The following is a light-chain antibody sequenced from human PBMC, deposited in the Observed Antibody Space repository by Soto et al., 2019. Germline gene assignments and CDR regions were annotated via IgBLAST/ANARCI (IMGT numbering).Light chain of an antibody. CDR2: DVT. V-gene: IGLV2-14*01. J-gene: IGLJ3*02. CDR1: SSDVGGYNY. CDR3: SSYTSSSTPLV. Sequence: QSVLTQPASVSGSPGQSITISCTGPSSDVGGYNYVSWYQQHPGKAPKLMIYDVTNRPSGVSNRFSGSKSGNTASLTISGLQAEDEADYYCSSYTSSSTPLVFGGGTKLTVL.